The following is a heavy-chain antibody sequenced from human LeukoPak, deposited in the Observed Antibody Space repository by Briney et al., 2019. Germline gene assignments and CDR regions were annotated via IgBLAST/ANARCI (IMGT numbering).Heavy chain of an antibody. J-gene: IGHJ5*02. V-gene: IGHV1-69*05. CDR1: GGTFSSYA. Sequence: SVKVSCKASGGTFSSYAISWVRQAPGQGLEWMGRIIPIFGTANYAQKFQGRVTITTDESTSTAYMELSGLRSEDTAVYYCCSGYSYEFSDPWGQGTLVTVSS. D-gene: IGHD5-18*01. CDR2: IIPIFGTA. CDR3: CSGYSYEFSDP.